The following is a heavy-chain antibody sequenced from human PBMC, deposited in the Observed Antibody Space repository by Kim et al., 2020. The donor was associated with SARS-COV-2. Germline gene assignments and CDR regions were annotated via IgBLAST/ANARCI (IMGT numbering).Heavy chain of an antibody. Sequence: SETLSLTCAVYGGSFSGYYWSWIRQPPGKGLEWIGEINHSGSTNYNPSLKSRVTISVDTSKNQFSLKLSSVTAADTAVYYCARAARGKQLVTLYYYYGMDVWGQGTTVTVSS. V-gene: IGHV4-34*01. CDR3: ARAARGKQLVTLYYYYGMDV. D-gene: IGHD6-13*01. J-gene: IGHJ6*02. CDR1: GGSFSGYY. CDR2: INHSGST.